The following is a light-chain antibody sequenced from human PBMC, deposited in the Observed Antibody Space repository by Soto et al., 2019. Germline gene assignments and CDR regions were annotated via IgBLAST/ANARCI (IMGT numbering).Light chain of an antibody. CDR2: DVS. Sequence: QSALTQPRSVSGSPGQSVTISCTGTSSDVGGYKYVSWYQQHPGKAPKLVIYDVSKRPSGVPDRFSGSKSGNTASLTISWLQADGEADYYCCSYAGSSLWVFGGGTKLAV. CDR1: SSDVGGYKY. CDR3: CSYAGSSLWV. V-gene: IGLV2-11*01. J-gene: IGLJ3*02.